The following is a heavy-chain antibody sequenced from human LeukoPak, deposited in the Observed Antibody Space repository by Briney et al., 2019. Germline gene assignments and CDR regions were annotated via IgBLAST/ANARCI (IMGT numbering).Heavy chain of an antibody. V-gene: IGHV4-4*07. D-gene: IGHD3-22*01. CDR2: NYTSGST. CDR3: ARDSSGYYYDHYFDY. J-gene: IGHJ4*02. Sequence: PSGTLSLTCTVSGGSISSYYWSWIRQPAGKGLEWIRRNYTSGSTNYNPSLKSRVTMSVDTSKNQFSLKLSSVTAADTAVYYCARDSSGYYYDHYFDYWGQGTLVTVSS. CDR1: GGSISSYY.